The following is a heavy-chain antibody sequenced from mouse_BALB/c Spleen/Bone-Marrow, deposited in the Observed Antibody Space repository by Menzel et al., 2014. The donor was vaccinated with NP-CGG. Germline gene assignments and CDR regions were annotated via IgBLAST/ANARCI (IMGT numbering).Heavy chain of an antibody. J-gene: IGHJ4*01. Sequence: VQGVESGPGLVAPSQSLSITCTVSGFSLTGYGVSWVRQPPGKGLEWLGMIWGDGSTDYNSALKSRLSINKDNSKSQVFLKMNSLQTDDTARYYCARDSFLITRALGYRGQGTSVTVSS. CDR2: IWGDGST. CDR3: ARDSFLITRALGY. CDR1: GFSLTGYG. V-gene: IGHV2-6-7*01. D-gene: IGHD2-4*01.